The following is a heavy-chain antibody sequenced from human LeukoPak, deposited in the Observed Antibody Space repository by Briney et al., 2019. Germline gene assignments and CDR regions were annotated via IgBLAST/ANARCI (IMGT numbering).Heavy chain of an antibody. V-gene: IGHV7-4-1*02. CDR2: INTNTGNP. D-gene: IGHD3-9*01. CDR3: VCFDCGDY. CDR1: GYTITSYA. J-gene: IGHJ4*02. Sequence: AASVKVSCTASGYTITSYAMSWVRQAPGQGLEWMGWINTNTGNPTYAQGFTGRFVFSLDTSVSTAYLQISSLKAEDTAVYYCVCFDCGDYWGQGTLVTVSS.